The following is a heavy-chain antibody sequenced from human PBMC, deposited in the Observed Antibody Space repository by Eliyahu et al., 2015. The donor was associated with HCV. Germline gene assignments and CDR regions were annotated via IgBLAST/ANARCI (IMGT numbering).Heavy chain of an antibody. CDR2: ISWNSGSI. CDR1: GFTFDDYA. V-gene: IGHV3-9*01. Sequence: EVQLVESGGGLVQPGRSLRLSCAASGFTFDDYAMXWVRQAPGKGLEWVSGISWNSGSIDYADSVKGRFTISRDNAKNSLYLQMNSLRAEDTALYYCAKDVIAVTGAFDYWGQGTLVTVSS. CDR3: AKDVIAVTGAFDY. D-gene: IGHD6-19*01. J-gene: IGHJ4*02.